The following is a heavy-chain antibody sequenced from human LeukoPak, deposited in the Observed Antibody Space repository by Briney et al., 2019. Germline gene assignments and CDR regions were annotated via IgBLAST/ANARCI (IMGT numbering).Heavy chain of an antibody. V-gene: IGHV3-11*04. J-gene: IGHJ6*04. CDR1: GFTFSDYF. D-gene: IGHD3-10*02. CDR2: ITNNGRKT. Sequence: GGSLRLSCAASGFTFSDYFMGWVRQAPGKGLEGVSYITNNGRKTYYADSMKGRFTISRDNAKNSLYLQMNSLRAEDTAVYYCAELGITMIGGVWGKGTTVTISS. CDR3: AELGITMIGGV.